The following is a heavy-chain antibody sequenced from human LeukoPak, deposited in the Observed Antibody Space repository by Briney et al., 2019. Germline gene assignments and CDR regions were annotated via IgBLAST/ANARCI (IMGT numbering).Heavy chain of an antibody. J-gene: IGHJ6*03. V-gene: IGHV1-3*01. CDR3: ARSSPWAAAGTGYYYYYYMDV. CDR1: GYTFTSYA. CDR2: INAGNGNT. D-gene: IGHD6-13*01. Sequence: GASVKVSCKASGYTFTSYAMHWVRQAPGQRLEWMGWINAGNGNTKYSQKFQGRVTITRDTSASTAYMELSSLGSEDTAVYYCARSSPWAAAGTGYYYYYYMDVWGKGTTVTVSS.